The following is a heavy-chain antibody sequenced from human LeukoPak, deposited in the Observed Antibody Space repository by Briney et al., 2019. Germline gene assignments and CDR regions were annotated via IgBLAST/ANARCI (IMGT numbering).Heavy chain of an antibody. CDR3: ARALVVPAAYRDDWFDP. J-gene: IGHJ5*02. CDR1: GYTFTSYG. V-gene: IGHV1-18*01. D-gene: IGHD2-2*01. CDR2: ISAYNGNT. Sequence: ASVKVSCKASGYTFTSYGISWVRQAPRQGLEWMGWISAYNGNTNYAQKLQGRVTMTTDTSTSTAYMELRSLRSDDTAVYYCARALVVPAAYRDDWFDPWGQGTLVTVSS.